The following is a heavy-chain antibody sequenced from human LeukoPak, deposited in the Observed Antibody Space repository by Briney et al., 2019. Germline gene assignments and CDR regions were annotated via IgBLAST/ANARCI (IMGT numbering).Heavy chain of an antibody. CDR3: AREAGGSSH. CDR1: GFTFSSYW. CDR2: IKQDGSEK. Sequence: GGSLRLSCGASGFTFSSYWMSWARQPPGKGREWVANIKQDGSEKYYVDSEKGRFTISRDNAKNSLYLQMNSLRAEDTAVYYCAREAGGSSHWGQGTLVTVSS. J-gene: IGHJ4*02. D-gene: IGHD2-2*01. V-gene: IGHV3-7*01.